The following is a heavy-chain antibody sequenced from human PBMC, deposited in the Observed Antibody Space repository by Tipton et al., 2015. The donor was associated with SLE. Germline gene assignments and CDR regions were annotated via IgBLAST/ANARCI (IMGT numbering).Heavy chain of an antibody. Sequence: SLRLSCAASGFTFSSYWMSWVRQAPGKGLEWVANIKQDGSEKYYVDSVKGRFTISRDNAKNSLYLQMNSLRAEDTAVYYCARDYVYYDFWSGYPLFDYWGQGTLVTVSS. CDR1: GFTFSSYW. D-gene: IGHD3-3*01. J-gene: IGHJ4*02. CDR2: IKQDGSEK. CDR3: ARDYVYYDFWSGYPLFDY. V-gene: IGHV3-7*01.